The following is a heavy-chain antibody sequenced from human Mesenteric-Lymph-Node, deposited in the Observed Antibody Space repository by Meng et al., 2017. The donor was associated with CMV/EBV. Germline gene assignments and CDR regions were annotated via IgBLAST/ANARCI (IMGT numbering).Heavy chain of an antibody. J-gene: IGHJ6*02. CDR2: IYPDDSDT. Sequence: KVSCKGSGHNFTTYSIGWVRQMPGKGLEWMGIIYPDDSDTRYSPSFQGQVIISADKSISTAYLQWSSLKASDTAMYYCARPYYDFWSGAGGMDVWGQGTTVTVSS. V-gene: IGHV5-51*01. CDR1: GHNFTTYS. CDR3: ARPYYDFWSGAGGMDV. D-gene: IGHD3-3*01.